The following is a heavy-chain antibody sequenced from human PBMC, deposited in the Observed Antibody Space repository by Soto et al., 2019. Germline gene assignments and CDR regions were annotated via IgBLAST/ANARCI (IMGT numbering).Heavy chain of an antibody. V-gene: IGHV3-49*03. D-gene: IGHD3-9*01. CDR2: IRSKAYGGTT. CDR3: TRVTYYDILTGPDY. CDR1: GFTFGDYA. J-gene: IGHJ4*02. Sequence: GGSLRLSCTASGFTFGDYAMSWFRQAPGKGLEWVGFIRSKAYGGTTEYAASVKGRFTISRDDSKSIAYLQMNSLKTEDTAVYYCTRVTYYDILTGPDYWGQGTLVTVSS.